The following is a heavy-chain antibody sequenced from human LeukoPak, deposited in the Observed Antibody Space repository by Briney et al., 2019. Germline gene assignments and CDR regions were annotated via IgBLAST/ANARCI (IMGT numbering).Heavy chain of an antibody. D-gene: IGHD3-10*01. J-gene: IGHJ3*02. CDR3: ARLAPYYGTGII. Sequence: LGEALKISCAAPGFTFSPYWMSWVRQAPGKGLEWVATIKEDGSEEYYVDSVKGRFTISRDNAKNSLYLQMSSLRAEDTAVYYCARLAPYYGTGIIWGQGTGVTVSS. V-gene: IGHV3-7*01. CDR2: IKEDGSEE. CDR1: GFTFSPYW.